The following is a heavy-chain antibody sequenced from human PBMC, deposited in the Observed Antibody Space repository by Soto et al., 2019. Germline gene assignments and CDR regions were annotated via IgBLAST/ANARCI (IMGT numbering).Heavy chain of an antibody. J-gene: IGHJ4*02. D-gene: IGHD6-13*01. CDR1: GFTFSSYG. CDR2: IWYDGSNK. V-gene: IGHV3-33*01. CDR3: ARDFGSEQLVDY. Sequence: PGGSLRLSCAASGFTFSSYGMHWVRQAPGKGLEWVAVIWYDGSNKYYADSVKGRFTISRDNSKNTLYLQMNSLRAEDTAVYYCARDFGSEQLVDYWGQGTLVTVSS.